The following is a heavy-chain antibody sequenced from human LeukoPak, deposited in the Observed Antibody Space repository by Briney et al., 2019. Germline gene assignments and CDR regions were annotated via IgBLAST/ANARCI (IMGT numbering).Heavy chain of an antibody. CDR1: GGSISSYY. Sequence: WESLSLTCTVPGGSISSYYWSWIPQPTGKGLEWIGYIYYSGSTNYNPSLKSRVNISVDTSKNQFSLELSSVTAADTAVYYCARGLQYFDWLSLGAYGAFDIWGRETMVTVSS. D-gene: IGHD3-9*01. V-gene: IGHV4-59*01. CDR3: ARGLQYFDWLSLGAYGAFDI. CDR2: IYYSGST. J-gene: IGHJ3*02.